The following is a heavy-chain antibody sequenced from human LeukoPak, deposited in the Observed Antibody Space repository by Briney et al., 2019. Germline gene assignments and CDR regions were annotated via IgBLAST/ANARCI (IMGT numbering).Heavy chain of an antibody. Sequence: ASVKVSCKASGYTFTGYYMHWVRQAPGQGLEWMGWINPNSGGTNYAQKFQGRVTMTRDTSISTAYMELSRLRSDDTAVYYCARGGDIVLMVYAIERAQVDYWGQGTLVTVSS. J-gene: IGHJ4*02. V-gene: IGHV1-2*02. D-gene: IGHD2-8*01. CDR2: INPNSGGT. CDR3: ARGGDIVLMVYAIERAQVDY. CDR1: GYTFTGYY.